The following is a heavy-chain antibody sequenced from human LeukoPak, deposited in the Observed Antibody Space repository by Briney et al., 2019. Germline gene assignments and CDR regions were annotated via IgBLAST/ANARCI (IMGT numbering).Heavy chain of an antibody. CDR1: GFTFSSYS. D-gene: IGHD5-18*01. V-gene: IGHV3-21*01. Sequence: GGSLRLSCAASGFTFSSYSMNWVRQAPGKGLEWVSSISSSSSYIYYADSVKGRFTISRDNAKNSLYLQMNSLRAEDTAVYYCARSEDTAMVFSYWGQGTLVTVFS. CDR3: ARSEDTAMVFSY. CDR2: ISSSSSYI. J-gene: IGHJ4*02.